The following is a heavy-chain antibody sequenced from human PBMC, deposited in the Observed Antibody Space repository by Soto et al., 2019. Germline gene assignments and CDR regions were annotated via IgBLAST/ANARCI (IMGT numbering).Heavy chain of an antibody. J-gene: IGHJ4*02. CDR2: IHNSGST. CDR3: ARAESITIFGVVLAYFDY. D-gene: IGHD3-3*01. V-gene: IGHV4-30-4*01. CDR1: GGYITSGDYY. Sequence: QVQLQESGPGLVKPSQTLSLTCSVSGGYITSGDYYWSWIHQPPGKGLEWIGYIHNSGSTYYSPSLKSRVTILVDTSKNEFYLELSSVTAADTAVYYCARAESITIFGVVLAYFDYWGRGNLVTVSS.